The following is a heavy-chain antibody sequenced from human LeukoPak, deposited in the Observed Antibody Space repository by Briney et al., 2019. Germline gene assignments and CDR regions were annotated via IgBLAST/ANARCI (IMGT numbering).Heavy chain of an antibody. CDR1: GGSISSSNW. D-gene: IGHD4-17*01. CDR3: AREYGDYQYYYYYYMDV. Sequence: PSETLSLTCAVSGGSISSSNWWSWVRQPPGKGLEWIGEIYHSGSTNYNPSLKSRVTISVDTSKNQFSLKLSSVTAADTAVYYCAREYGDYQYYYYYYMDVWGKGTTVTISS. V-gene: IGHV4-4*02. J-gene: IGHJ6*03. CDR2: IYHSGST.